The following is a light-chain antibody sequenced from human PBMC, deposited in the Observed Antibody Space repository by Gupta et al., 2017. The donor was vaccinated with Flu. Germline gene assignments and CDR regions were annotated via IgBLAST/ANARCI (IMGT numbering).Light chain of an antibody. Sequence: DIQMTQSPSSLSASVGDRVTITCRASQSISSYLTWYQQKPGKAPKLLIYAASSLQSGVPSRFSGSGSGTDFTLTISSLQPEDFAAYYCQQYDSNLLITFGQGTRLEIK. CDR1: QSISSY. V-gene: IGKV1-39*01. J-gene: IGKJ5*01. CDR2: AAS. CDR3: QQYDSNLLIT.